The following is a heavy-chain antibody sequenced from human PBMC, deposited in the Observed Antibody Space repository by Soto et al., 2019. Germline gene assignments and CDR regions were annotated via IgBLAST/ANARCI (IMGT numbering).Heavy chain of an antibody. J-gene: IGHJ4*02. CDR2: LNPGNGIT. D-gene: IGHD3-10*01. CDR1: GYTFNTYT. CDR3: ARDIAGSYKAFDF. V-gene: IGHV1-3*01. Sequence: QVHLVQSGAEVKKPGASVRVSCKASGYTFNTYTIHWVRQAPGQSLEWMGWLNPGNGITKNSQKFHDRVTITRDTSANTAYMELTGLTSGDTAIYYCARDIAGSYKAFDFWGQWTLVTVSS.